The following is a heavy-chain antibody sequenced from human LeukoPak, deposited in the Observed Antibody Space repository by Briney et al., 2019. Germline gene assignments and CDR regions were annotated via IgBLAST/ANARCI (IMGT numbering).Heavy chain of an antibody. Sequence: GASVKVSCKASGGTFSSYAISWVRQAPGQGLEWMGRIIPILGIANYAQKFQGRVTITADKSTSTAYMELSSLRSEDTAVYYCARENAGSYSPSDYYYYGMDVWGQGTPVTVSS. CDR2: IIPILGIA. CDR3: ARENAGSYSPSDYYYYGMDV. V-gene: IGHV1-69*04. J-gene: IGHJ6*02. D-gene: IGHD3-10*01. CDR1: GGTFSSYA.